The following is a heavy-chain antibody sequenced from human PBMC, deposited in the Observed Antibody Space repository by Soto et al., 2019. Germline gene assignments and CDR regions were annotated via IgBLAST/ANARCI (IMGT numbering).Heavy chain of an antibody. CDR3: ARVDCISTSCYALYYCCGMDV. Sequence: QVQLVQSGAEVKKPGSSVKVSCKASGGTFSSYAISWVRQAPGQGLEWMGGIIPIFGTANYAQKFQGRVTMTADESRSTAYMELGSLRSEDTAVYCCARVDCISTSCYALYYCCGMDVWGQGTTVTVSS. J-gene: IGHJ6*02. D-gene: IGHD2-2*01. V-gene: IGHV1-69*12. CDR1: GGTFSSYA. CDR2: IIPIFGTA.